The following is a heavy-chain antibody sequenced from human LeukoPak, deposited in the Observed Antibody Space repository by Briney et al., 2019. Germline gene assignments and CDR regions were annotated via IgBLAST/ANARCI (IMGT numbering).Heavy chain of an antibody. CDR2: ITPSGGST. D-gene: IGHD2-2*01. CDR1: GYTFTSYY. CDR3: ARGVGCSSTSCYYSDY. J-gene: IGHJ4*02. Sequence: ASVKVSCKASGYTFTSYYMHWVRQAPGQGLEWMGIITPSGGSTRYAQKFQGRVTMTRDTSTSTVYMELSSLRSEDTAVYYCARGVGCSSTSCYYSDYWGQGTLVIVSS. V-gene: IGHV1-46*01.